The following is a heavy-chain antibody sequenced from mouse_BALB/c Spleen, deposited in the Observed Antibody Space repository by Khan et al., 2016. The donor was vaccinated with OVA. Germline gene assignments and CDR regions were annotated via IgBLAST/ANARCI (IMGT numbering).Heavy chain of an antibody. D-gene: IGHD1-1*01. CDR2: INPYNGFT. V-gene: IGHV1-18*01. J-gene: IGHJ3*01. Sequence: VQLQQSGPELVKPGASMKISCKASGYSFTDYTMNWVKQSHGKNLEWIGLINPYNGFTTYNQKFKGKATLTVDKSSSTAYMELLSLPSEDSAVYSCAGGHYYGSNSWFAYWGQGTLVTVSA. CDR1: GYSFTDYT. CDR3: AGGHYYGSNSWFAY.